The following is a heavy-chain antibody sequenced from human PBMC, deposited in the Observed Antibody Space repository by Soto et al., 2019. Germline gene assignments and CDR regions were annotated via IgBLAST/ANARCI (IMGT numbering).Heavy chain of an antibody. D-gene: IGHD2-21*02. J-gene: IGHJ6*02. V-gene: IGHV4-39*02. CDR3: AREGALLFGGNSDYYSTMDV. CDR2: FYYSGST. Sequence: SETLSLTCAVSGGSISSSSYSWGWIRQPPGKGPEWIGTFYYSGSTYYNPSLKSRVTISVDTSKNQFFLKLSSVTAADTAFYYCAREGALLFGGNSDYYSTMDVWGQGTTVTVSS. CDR1: GGSISSSSYS.